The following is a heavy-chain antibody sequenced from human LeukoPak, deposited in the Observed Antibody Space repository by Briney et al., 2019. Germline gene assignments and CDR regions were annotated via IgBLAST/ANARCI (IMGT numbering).Heavy chain of an antibody. CDR1: GYSFSSYE. V-gene: IGHV3-48*03. CDR3: GRGSLDIVVALKVDY. CDR2: ISSSGSSI. J-gene: IGHJ4*02. Sequence: PGGSLRLSCAASGYSFSSYEMTWVRQAQGKGLEWIAYISSSGSSIYYADSVKGRFTISRDDAKKSLYLRMNSLRAEDTARYYCGRGSLDIVVALKVDYWGQGTLVTVSS. D-gene: IGHD2-15*01.